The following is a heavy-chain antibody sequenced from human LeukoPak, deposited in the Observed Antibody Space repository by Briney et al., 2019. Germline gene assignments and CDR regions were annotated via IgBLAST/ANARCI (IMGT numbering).Heavy chain of an antibody. J-gene: IGHJ4*02. CDR1: GFTFSRYT. V-gene: IGHV4-34*01. D-gene: IGHD1-26*01. CDR3: ARRGRGSYGY. Sequence: GSLRLSCSASGFTFSRYTMSWVRQAPGKGLEWIGEINHSGSTNYNPSLKSRVTISVDTSKNQFSLKLSSVTAADTAVYYCARRGRGSYGYWGQGTLVTVSS. CDR2: INHSGST.